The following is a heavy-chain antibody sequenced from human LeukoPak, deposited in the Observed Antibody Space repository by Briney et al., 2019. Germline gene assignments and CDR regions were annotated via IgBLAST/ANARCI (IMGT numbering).Heavy chain of an antibody. J-gene: IGHJ6*02. Sequence: PSETLSLTCTVSGGSISSSSHYWGWIRQPPGKGLEWIGSVYYSGSTYYNPSLKSRVTISVDTSKNQFSLSLSSVTAADTAVYYCARSKGDSGYDYYYYYGMDVWGQGTRVTVSS. CDR1: GGSISSSSHY. CDR2: VYYSGST. D-gene: IGHD5-12*01. CDR3: ARSKGDSGYDYYYYYGMDV. V-gene: IGHV4-39*07.